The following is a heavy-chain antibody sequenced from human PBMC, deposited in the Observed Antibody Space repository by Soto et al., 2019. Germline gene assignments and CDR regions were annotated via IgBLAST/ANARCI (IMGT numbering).Heavy chain of an antibody. CDR3: ARFSVRGTFDAFDI. V-gene: IGHV4-4*02. J-gene: IGHJ3*02. D-gene: IGHD3-10*01. CDR2: IYHSGST. CDR1: SGSISSSNW. Sequence: SETLSLTCAVSSGSISSSNWWSWVRQPPGKGLEWIGEIYHSGSTNYNPSLKSRVTISVDKSKNQFSLELSSVTAADTAVYYCARFSVRGTFDAFDIWGQGTIVTVSS.